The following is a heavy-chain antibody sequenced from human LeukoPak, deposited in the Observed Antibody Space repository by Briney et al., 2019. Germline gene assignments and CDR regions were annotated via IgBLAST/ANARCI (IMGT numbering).Heavy chain of an antibody. Sequence: SETLSHTCTVSGGSISSYYWSWIRQPPGKGLEWIGYIYYSGSTNYNPSLKSRVTISVDTSKNQFSLKLSSVTAADTAVYYCARWGDGYNRNYFDYWGQGTLVTVSS. CDR3: ARWGDGYNRNYFDY. J-gene: IGHJ4*02. CDR2: IYYSGST. V-gene: IGHV4-59*01. CDR1: GGSISSYY. D-gene: IGHD5-24*01.